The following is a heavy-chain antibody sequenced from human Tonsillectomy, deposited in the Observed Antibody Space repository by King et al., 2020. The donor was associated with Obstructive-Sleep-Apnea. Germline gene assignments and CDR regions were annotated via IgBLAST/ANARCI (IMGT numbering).Heavy chain of an antibody. CDR1: GGSISSSSYY. D-gene: IGHD1-26*01. V-gene: IGHV4-39*07. CDR3: ARVPRELPVDY. J-gene: IGHJ4*02. CDR2: IYYSGST. Sequence: QLQESGPGLVKPSETLSLTCTVSGGSISSSSYYWGWIRQPPGNGLEWSGSIYYSGSTYYNPSLKSRVNISLDTSKNQFSLKLSSVTAADTAVYYCARVPRELPVDYWGQGTLVTVSS.